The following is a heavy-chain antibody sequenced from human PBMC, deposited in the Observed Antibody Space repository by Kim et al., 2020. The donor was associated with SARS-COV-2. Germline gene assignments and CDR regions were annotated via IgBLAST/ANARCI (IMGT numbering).Heavy chain of an antibody. D-gene: IGHD6-13*01. CDR2: ISGSGGST. CDR1: GFTFSSYA. Sequence: GGSLRLSCAASGFTFSSYAMSWVRQAPGKGLEWVSAISGSGGSTYYTDSVKGRFTISRDNSKNTLYLQMNSLRAEDTAVYYCAKGRETYSSSYNDYWGQGTLVTVSS. J-gene: IGHJ4*02. V-gene: IGHV3-23*01. CDR3: AKGRETYSSSYNDY.